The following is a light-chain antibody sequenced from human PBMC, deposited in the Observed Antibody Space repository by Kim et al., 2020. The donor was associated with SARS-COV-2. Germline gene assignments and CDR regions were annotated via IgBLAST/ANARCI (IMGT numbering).Light chain of an antibody. J-gene: IGKJ4*01. CDR2: GAS. V-gene: IGKV3-20*01. Sequence: EIVLTQSPGTLSLSPGERATLSCRASQSVSSIYLAWYQQKPGQAPRLLIYGASSRATGIPDRFSGSGSETDFTLTISRLEPEDFAVYYCQQYHSSPLTFGGGTKVDIK. CDR1: QSVSSIY. CDR3: QQYHSSPLT.